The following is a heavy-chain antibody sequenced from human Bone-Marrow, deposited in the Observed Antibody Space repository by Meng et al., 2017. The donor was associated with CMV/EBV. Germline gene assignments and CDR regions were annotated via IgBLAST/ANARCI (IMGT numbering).Heavy chain of an antibody. V-gene: IGHV3-30*02. D-gene: IGHD5-18*01. CDR1: GFTFSSYG. Sequence: GGSLRLSCAASGFTFSSYGTHWVRQAPGKGLEWVAFIRYDGKNKYYADSVKGRFTISRDNSKNTLYLQMNSLRAEDTAVYYCAKADGYRYGNYYYYGMDVWGQGTTATFSS. CDR3: AKADGYRYGNYYYYGMDV. CDR2: IRYDGKNK. J-gene: IGHJ6*02.